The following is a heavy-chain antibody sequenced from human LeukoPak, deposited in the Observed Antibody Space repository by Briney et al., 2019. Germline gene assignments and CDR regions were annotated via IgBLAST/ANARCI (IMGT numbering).Heavy chain of an antibody. CDR2: ISGSGGST. CDR1: GFTFSSYA. CDR3: AKDRPNYYGSNGHYYRRDGDY. Sequence: GGSLRLSCAASGFTFSSYAMSWVRQAPGKGLEWVSAISGSGGSTYYADSVKGRFTISRDNSENMLYLQMNSLRVEDTAVYFCAKDRPNYYGSNGHYYRRDGDYWGQGTLVTVSS. J-gene: IGHJ4*02. D-gene: IGHD3-22*01. V-gene: IGHV3-23*01.